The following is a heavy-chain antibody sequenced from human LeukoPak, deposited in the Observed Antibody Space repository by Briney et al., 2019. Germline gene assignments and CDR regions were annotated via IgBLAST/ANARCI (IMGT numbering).Heavy chain of an antibody. V-gene: IGHV3-15*01. J-gene: IGHJ4*02. D-gene: IGHD3-22*01. Sequence: GGSLRLSCAASGFTFSSYEMNWVRQAPGKGLEWVGRIKSKTDGGTTEYAAPVKGRFTISRDDSKNMVYLQMNSLKTEDTAVYSCTTEFFDSGYNNWGQGTLVTVSS. CDR2: IKSKTDGGTT. CDR1: GFTFSSYE. CDR3: TTEFFDSGYNN.